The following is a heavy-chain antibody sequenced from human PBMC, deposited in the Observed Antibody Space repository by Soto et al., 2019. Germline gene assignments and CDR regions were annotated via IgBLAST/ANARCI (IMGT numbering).Heavy chain of an antibody. CDR2: VHHTKGA. Sequence: ETLSLSCFLAAQSTCIDPSWNCVRQAPGQGLEWIGEVHHTKGALYNPALRSPITVSADLFNSKIFVEVHAVGAAEAAVYYCARGGFWNLDYWGQGPLVTVSS. V-gene: IGHV4-4*02. J-gene: IGHJ4*02. CDR1: AQSTCIDPS. D-gene: IGHD1-1*01. CDR3: ARGGFWNLDY.